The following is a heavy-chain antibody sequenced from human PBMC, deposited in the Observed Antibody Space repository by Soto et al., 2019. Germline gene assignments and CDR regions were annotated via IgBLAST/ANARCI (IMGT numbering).Heavy chain of an antibody. Sequence: GGSLRLSCAASGFTFSSYAMHWVRQAPGKGLEWVAVISYDGSNKYYADSVKGRFTISRDNSKNTLYLQMNSLRAEDTAVYYCARVPYDFWSGYYPDLYYYYGMDVWGQGTTVTVSS. D-gene: IGHD3-3*01. CDR1: GFTFSSYA. J-gene: IGHJ6*02. CDR2: ISYDGSNK. V-gene: IGHV3-30-3*01. CDR3: ARVPYDFWSGYYPDLYYYYGMDV.